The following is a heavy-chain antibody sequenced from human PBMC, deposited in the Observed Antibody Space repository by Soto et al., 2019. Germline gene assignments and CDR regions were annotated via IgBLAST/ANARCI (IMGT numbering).Heavy chain of an antibody. V-gene: IGHV2-5*02. CDR1: GFSFSTDGMG. CDR2: IYWDDDK. D-gene: IGHD1-7*01. CDR3: APVYCAASGTRYYFDC. J-gene: IGHJ4*02. Sequence: QITLKESGPTLVKPTQTLTLTCTFSGFSFSTDGMGVGWIRQPPGKALEWLALIYWDDDKRFSPSQKTRLTITKDGSRNQVVLTLTNMDPADTATYYCAPVYCAASGTRYYFDCWGQGTLVSVSS.